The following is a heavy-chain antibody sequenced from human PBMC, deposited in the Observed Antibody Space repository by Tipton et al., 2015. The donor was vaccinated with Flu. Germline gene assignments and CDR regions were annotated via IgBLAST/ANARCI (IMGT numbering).Heavy chain of an antibody. Sequence: GSLRLSCAASGFTFRTNGMHWVRQAPGKGLEWVAHIRSDETTEYADAVKGRFTISRDNSKDMLYLQMNSLRAEDTAVFYCARDWHYYDSSNYSPDGYFDYWVQGTLVTVAS. V-gene: IGHV3-30*02. CDR1: GFTFRTNG. J-gene: IGHJ4*02. CDR3: ARDWHYYDSSNYSPDGYFDY. CDR2: IRSDETTE. D-gene: IGHD3-22*01.